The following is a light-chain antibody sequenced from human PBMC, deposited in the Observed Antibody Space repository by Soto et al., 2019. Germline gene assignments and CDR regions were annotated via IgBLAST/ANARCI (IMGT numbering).Light chain of an antibody. CDR1: QSVGSN. CDR2: GAS. CDR3: QQYNNWPPDRT. V-gene: IGKV3-15*01. J-gene: IGKJ1*01. Sequence: EIVMTQSPATLSVSPGERATLSCRAGQSVGSNLAWYQQKPGQAPRLLIYGASTRATGIPARFSGSGSGTEFPLTISSLQSEDFAIYFCQQYNNWPPDRTFGQGTKVEIK.